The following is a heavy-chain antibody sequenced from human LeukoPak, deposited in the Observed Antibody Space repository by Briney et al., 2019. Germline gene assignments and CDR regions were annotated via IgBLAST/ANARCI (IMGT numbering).Heavy chain of an antibody. CDR3: ARGGYYYDSSGYYDY. J-gene: IGHJ4*02. V-gene: IGHV3-7*01. CDR2: IKQDGSEK. CDR1: GFIFSSYW. Sequence: GGSLRLSCAASGFIFSSYWMSWVRQAPGKELEWVANIKQDGSEKYYVDSVKGRFTISRDNAKNSLYLQMNSLRAEDTAVYYCARGGYYYDSSGYYDYWGQGTLVTVSS. D-gene: IGHD3-22*01.